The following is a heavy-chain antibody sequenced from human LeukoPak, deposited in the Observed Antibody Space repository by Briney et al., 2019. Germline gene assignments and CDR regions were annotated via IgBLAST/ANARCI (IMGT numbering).Heavy chain of an antibody. CDR3: ARATYYDFWSGYSRLYYMDV. CDR2: ILYDGSEK. CDR1: GFTFSRHP. D-gene: IGHD3-3*01. V-gene: IGHV3-30*04. J-gene: IGHJ6*03. Sequence: GRSLRLSCAASGFTFSRHPMHWVRQAPGKGLEWVAVILYDGSEKYYTESVKGRFTISRDNSKNTLYLQMDSLRPEDTAVYYCARATYYDFWSGYSRLYYMDVWGKGTTVTVSS.